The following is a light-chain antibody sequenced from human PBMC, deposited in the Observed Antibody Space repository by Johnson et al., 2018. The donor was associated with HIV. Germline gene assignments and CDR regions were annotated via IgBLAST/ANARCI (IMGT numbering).Light chain of an antibody. J-gene: IGLJ1*01. CDR3: GTWDSSLSFYV. Sequence: QSLLTQPPSVSAAPGQKVTISCSGSSSNIGNNYVSWFQQLPGTAPKLLICENDKRPSGIPDRFSGSKSGTSATLGITGLQTGDEADYYCGTWDSSLSFYVFGTGTKVTVL. V-gene: IGLV1-51*02. CDR1: SSNIGNNY. CDR2: END.